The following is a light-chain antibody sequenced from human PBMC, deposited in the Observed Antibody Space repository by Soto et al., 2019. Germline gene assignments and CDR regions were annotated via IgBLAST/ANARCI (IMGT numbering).Light chain of an antibody. J-gene: IGKJ1*01. CDR1: QSISTS. CDR2: HAS. V-gene: IGKV1-5*01. Sequence: DIQMTQSPSTLSASVGDRVTITCRASQSISTSLTWYQQKPGKAPKLLIYHASSLESGVPSRFSGSGSGTEFTLTISSLQPDDFATFYCQQYDSYMTFGQGTKVDIK. CDR3: QQYDSYMT.